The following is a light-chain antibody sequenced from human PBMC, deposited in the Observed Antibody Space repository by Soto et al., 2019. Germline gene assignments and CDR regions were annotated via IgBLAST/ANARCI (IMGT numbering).Light chain of an antibody. Sequence: DIQLTQSPSSLSASVGDRVTITCRASQSISSYLNWYQQRPGKAPNLLIYATSSLRTGVPSRFRGRQSGADFTLTVSNLQPEGFATYYRQQSYSTPTTTSRQATRLEIK. CDR1: QSISSY. V-gene: IGKV1-39*01. CDR2: ATS. J-gene: IGKJ5*01. CDR3: QQSYSTPTTT.